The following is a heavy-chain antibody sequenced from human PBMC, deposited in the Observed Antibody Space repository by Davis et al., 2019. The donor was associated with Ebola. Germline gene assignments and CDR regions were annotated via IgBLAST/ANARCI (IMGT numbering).Heavy chain of an antibody. J-gene: IGHJ4*02. V-gene: IGHV4-4*02. CDR1: GGSISSSNW. CDR3: AREVYYGSGSYPDY. D-gene: IGHD3-10*01. CDR2: IYHSGST. Sequence: MPSETLSLTCAVSGGSISSSNWWSWVRQPPGKGLEWIGEIYHSGSTNYNPSLKSRVTISVDKSKNQFSLKLSSVTAADTAVYYCAREVYYGSGSYPDYWGQGTLVTVS.